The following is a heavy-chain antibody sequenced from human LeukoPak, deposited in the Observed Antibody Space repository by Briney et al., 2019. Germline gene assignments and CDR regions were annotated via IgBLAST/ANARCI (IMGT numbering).Heavy chain of an antibody. CDR1: GFTFSNYW. CDR2: IKEDGSEK. V-gene: IGHV3-7*01. J-gene: IGHJ4*02. CDR3: ARDGSSFDY. Sequence: GGSLRLSCAASGFTFSNYWMSWVRQAPGKGLEWVANIKEDGSEKYYVDSVKGRFTISRDNAKNSLYLQMNSLRAEDTAVYYCARDGSSFDYWGQGILVTVSS. D-gene: IGHD2-15*01.